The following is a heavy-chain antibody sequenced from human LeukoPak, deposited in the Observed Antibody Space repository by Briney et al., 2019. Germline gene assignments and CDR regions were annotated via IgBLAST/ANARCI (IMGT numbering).Heavy chain of an antibody. CDR2: ISAYNGNT. V-gene: IGHV1-18*01. J-gene: IGHJ6*02. Sequence: ASVKVSCKASGYTFTSYGISWVRQAPGQGLEWMGWISAYNGNTNYAQKLQGRVTMTTDTSTSTAYMELRSLRSDDTAVYYCARASWQYSSYYCYGMDVWGQGTTVTVSS. CDR1: GYTFTSYG. D-gene: IGHD6-19*01. CDR3: ARASWQYSSYYCYGMDV.